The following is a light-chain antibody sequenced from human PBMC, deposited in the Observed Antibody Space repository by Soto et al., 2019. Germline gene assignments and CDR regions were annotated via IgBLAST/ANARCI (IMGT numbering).Light chain of an antibody. V-gene: IGLV1-40*01. CDR3: QSYDSSLSGYV. Sequence: QSALTQPPSVSGAPGQRVTISCTGSSSNIGAPYDVHWYQQLPGTAPKLLIYANTNRPSGVPGRFSGSKSGTSASLAITGLQAEDEADYYCQSYDSSLSGYVFGTGTKLTVL. CDR2: ANT. CDR1: SSNIGAPYD. J-gene: IGLJ1*01.